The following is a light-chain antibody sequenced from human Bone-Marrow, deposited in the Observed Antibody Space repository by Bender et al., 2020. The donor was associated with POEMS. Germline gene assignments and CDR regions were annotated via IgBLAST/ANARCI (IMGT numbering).Light chain of an antibody. V-gene: IGLV2-11*01. CDR1: SGNVGGYNY. CDR3: QVWDTTSDHLWL. J-gene: IGLJ3*02. CDR2: DVN. Sequence: QSALTQPRSVSGSPGLSVTISCTGTSGNVGGYNYVSWYQHHPGKAPKLMIYDVNKRPSGIPERFSGSNSGNTATLTISRVEAGDEADYYCQVWDTTSDHLWLFGGGTKLTVL.